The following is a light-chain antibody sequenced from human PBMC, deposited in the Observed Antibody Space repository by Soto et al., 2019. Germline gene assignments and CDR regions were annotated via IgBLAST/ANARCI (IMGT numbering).Light chain of an antibody. J-gene: IGKJ4*01. CDR3: QQYQRFPPS. Sequence: DIQMTQSPSSLSASVGDRVTIICRASQGINIYLAWFQQKPGKAPKSLIYDATNLESGVPSRFSGSGYDTDFSLTISSLQPEDIATYYCQQYQRFPPSFGGGTKMEIK. V-gene: IGKV1-16*01. CDR1: QGINIY. CDR2: DAT.